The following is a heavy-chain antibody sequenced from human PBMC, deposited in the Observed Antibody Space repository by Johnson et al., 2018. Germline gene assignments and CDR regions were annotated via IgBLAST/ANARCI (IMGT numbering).Heavy chain of an antibody. V-gene: IGHV3-30*18. D-gene: IGHD2-21*02. CDR3: AKDREGADCGGDCDTEYCQH. CDR1: GFTFSSYG. Sequence: QVQLVQSGGGVVQPGRSLRLSCAASGFTFSSYGMHWVRPAPGKGLEWVAVISYDGSNKYYADSVKGRFTISRDNSRNTLYLQMNSLRAEDTAVSYWAKDREGADCGGDCDTEYCQHWGQGTLVTVAS. CDR2: ISYDGSNK. J-gene: IGHJ1*01.